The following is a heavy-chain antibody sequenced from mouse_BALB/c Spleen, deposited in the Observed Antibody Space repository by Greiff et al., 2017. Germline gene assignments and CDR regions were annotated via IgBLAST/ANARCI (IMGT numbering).Heavy chain of an antibody. CDR3: ARGNYKDYYAMDY. CDR2: IWAGGST. V-gene: IGHV2-9*02. J-gene: IGHJ4*01. Sequence: VNVVESGPGLVAPSQSLSITCTVSGFSLTSYGVHWVRQPPGKGLEWLGVIWAGGSTNYNSALMSRLSISKDNSKSQVFLKMNSLQTDDTAMYYCARGNYKDYYAMDYWGQGTSVTVSS. D-gene: IGHD2-12*01. CDR1: GFSLTSYG.